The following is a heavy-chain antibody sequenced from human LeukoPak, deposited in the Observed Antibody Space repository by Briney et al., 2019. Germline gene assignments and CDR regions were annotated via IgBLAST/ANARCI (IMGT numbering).Heavy chain of an antibody. Sequence: ASVKVSCKASGYTFTGYYMHWVRQAPGQGLEWMGWINPNSGATNYAQKFRGRVTMTRDTSISTAYMEFSRLTSDDTAVYNCARDRIAAGGLSPFDIWGQGTLVTVSS. CDR2: INPNSGAT. J-gene: IGHJ3*02. V-gene: IGHV1-2*02. CDR1: GYTFTGYY. D-gene: IGHD6-13*01. CDR3: ARDRIAAGGLSPFDI.